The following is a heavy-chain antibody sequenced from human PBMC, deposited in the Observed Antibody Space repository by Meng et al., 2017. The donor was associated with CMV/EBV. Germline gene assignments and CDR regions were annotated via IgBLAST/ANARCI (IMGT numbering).Heavy chain of an antibody. CDR2: IYHSGST. J-gene: IGHJ4*02. CDR1: GGSVSSGSYY. CDR3: AREEYSSSSLDY. D-gene: IGHD6-6*01. Sequence: GSLRLSCTVSGGSVSSGSYYWSWIRQPPGKGLEWIGYIYHSGSTNYNPSLKSRVTISVDTSKNQFSLKLSSVTAADTAVYYCAREEYSSSSLDYWGQGTLVTVSS. V-gene: IGHV4-61*01.